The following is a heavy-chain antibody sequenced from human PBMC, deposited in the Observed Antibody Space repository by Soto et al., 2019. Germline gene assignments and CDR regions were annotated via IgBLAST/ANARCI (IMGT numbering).Heavy chain of an antibody. CDR1: GFTFTTYA. J-gene: IGHJ4*02. CDR2: ITSSGGST. CDR3: ARDSPFDASSGYLEY. V-gene: IGHV3-23*01. Sequence: PGGSLRLSCAASGFTFTTYAMSWVRQAPGKGLEWVSSITSSGGSTYYGDSVKGRFTISRDNAKNSLYLQMTSLRADDTAVYYCARDSPFDASSGYLEYWGQGTLVTVSS. D-gene: IGHD3-22*01.